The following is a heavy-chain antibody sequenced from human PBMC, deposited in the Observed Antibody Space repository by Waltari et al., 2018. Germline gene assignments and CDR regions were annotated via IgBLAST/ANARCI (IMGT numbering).Heavy chain of an antibody. Sequence: QVQLVQSGTELKKPGSSVKVSCKVSGGSFSTHAITWVRQAPGQGLECLGGIIPLGGTANYAQEIQVRVTINTDDSMTTAYMHLSRLTSDDTAVYYCARGGLYGQQLLESAFEIWGQGTKVTVSS. V-gene: IGHV1-69*05. CDR2: IIPLGGTA. CDR3: ARGGLYGQQLLESAFEI. CDR1: GGSFSTHA. J-gene: IGHJ3*02. D-gene: IGHD6-13*01.